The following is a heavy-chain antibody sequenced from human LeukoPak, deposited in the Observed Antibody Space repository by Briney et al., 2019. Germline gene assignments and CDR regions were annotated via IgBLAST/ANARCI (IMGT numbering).Heavy chain of an antibody. CDR1: GASISSGTYY. CDR2: IYYNRSI. J-gene: IGHJ2*01. Sequence: SQALSLTCTVSGASISSGTYYWSWIRQHPGKGLEWIGYIYYNRSIYYNPSLKSRVTISVDTSKNQFSLKLSSVTAADTAVYYCARDLLDTAMVHYWYFDLWGRGTLVTVSS. V-gene: IGHV4-31*03. CDR3: ARDLLDTAMVHYWYFDL. D-gene: IGHD5-18*01.